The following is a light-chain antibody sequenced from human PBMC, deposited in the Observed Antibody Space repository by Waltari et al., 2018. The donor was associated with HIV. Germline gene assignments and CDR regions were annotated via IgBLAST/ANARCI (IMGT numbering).Light chain of an antibody. CDR2: KDS. CDR3: ESAHSSLWV. CDR1: ALPKQN. J-gene: IGLJ3*02. V-gene: IGLV3-25*03. Sequence: SYELTQPPSVSVSPGQTARITCSGDALPKQNAYWYQQKAGQAPVLVIYKDSERPSGIPERFSGSSSGTTVTLTISGVQAEDEADYYCESAHSSLWVFGGGTKLTVL.